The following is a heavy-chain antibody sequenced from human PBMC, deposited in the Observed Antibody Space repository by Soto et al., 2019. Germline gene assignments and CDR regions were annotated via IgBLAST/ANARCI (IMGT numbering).Heavy chain of an antibody. J-gene: IGHJ6*03. D-gene: IGHD3-3*01. CDR2: MNPNSGNT. CDR1: GYTFTSYD. CDR3: ARGPYYDFWSGYTQRKYYYMDV. Sequence: ASVKVSCKASGYTFTSYDINWVRQATGQGLEWMGWMNPNSGNTGYAQKFQGRVTMTRNTSISTAYMELSSLRSEDTAVYYCARGPYYDFWSGYTQRKYYYMDVWGKGTTVTVSS. V-gene: IGHV1-8*01.